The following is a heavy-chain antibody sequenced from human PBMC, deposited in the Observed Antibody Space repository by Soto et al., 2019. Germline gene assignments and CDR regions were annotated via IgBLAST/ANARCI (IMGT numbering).Heavy chain of an antibody. CDR2: IYYSGST. CDR1: GGSISSYY. D-gene: IGHD5-12*01. J-gene: IGHJ4*02. V-gene: IGHV4-59*08. Sequence: SQTLSLTCTVSGGSISSYYWSWIRQPPGKGLEWIGYIYYSGSTNYNPSLKSRVTISVDTSKNQFSLKLSSVTAADTAVYYCASSREYSGYALDYWGQGTLVTVSS. CDR3: ASSREYSGYALDY.